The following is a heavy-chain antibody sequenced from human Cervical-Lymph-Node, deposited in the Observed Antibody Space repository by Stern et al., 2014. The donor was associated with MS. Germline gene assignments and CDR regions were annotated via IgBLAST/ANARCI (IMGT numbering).Heavy chain of an antibody. V-gene: IGHV4-59*01. CDR2: IYYSGRT. D-gene: IGHD6-13*01. CDR1: GGSIINYY. J-gene: IGHJ4*02. Sequence: VQLVESGPGLVKPSETLSLTCTVSGGSIINYYWSWIRQSPGKGLEWIGYIYYSGRTNYNPSLKSRVTISVDTSKNQFSLMLTSVTAADTAVYYCARDSSDTWYGPTDSWGQGTLVTVSS. CDR3: ARDSSDTWYGPTDS.